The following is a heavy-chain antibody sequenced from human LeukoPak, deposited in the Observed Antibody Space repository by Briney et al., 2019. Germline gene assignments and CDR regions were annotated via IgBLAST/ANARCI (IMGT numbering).Heavy chain of an antibody. CDR2: ISASNGNT. Sequence: GASVKVSCKASVYTFTSYVISCVRQAPGHGREGMGWISASNGNTNYAQKRQGRVTMTTDTSTSTAYMELRSQRSDDTAVYYCAREENSYALQDPYYYYGMDVWGQGTTVTVSS. CDR3: AREENSYALQDPYYYYGMDV. V-gene: IGHV1-18*01. D-gene: IGHD5-18*01. CDR1: VYTFTSYV. J-gene: IGHJ6*02.